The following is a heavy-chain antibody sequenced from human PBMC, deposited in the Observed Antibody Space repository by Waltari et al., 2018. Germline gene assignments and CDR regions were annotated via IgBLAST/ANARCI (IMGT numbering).Heavy chain of an antibody. CDR1: GFTFSSYA. Sequence: EVQLLESGGDLVQPGGSLRLSCAASGFTFSSYAMTWVRQAPGKGLEWVSAISGSGDSTHYADAVKGRFTISRDNSKNTLYLQMNSLRAEDTALYYCAKDYSDSGTYFPDYWGQGTLVTVSS. V-gene: IGHV3-23*01. D-gene: IGHD3-10*01. J-gene: IGHJ4*02. CDR3: AKDYSDSGTYFPDY. CDR2: ISGSGDST.